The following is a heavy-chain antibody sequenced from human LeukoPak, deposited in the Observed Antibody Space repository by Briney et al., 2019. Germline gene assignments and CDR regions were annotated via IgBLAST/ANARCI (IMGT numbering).Heavy chain of an antibody. CDR3: ARNRGGYSYGLDYYYYMDV. J-gene: IGHJ6*03. V-gene: IGHV1-69*05. CDR1: GGTFSSYA. CDR2: IIPIFGTA. D-gene: IGHD5-18*01. Sequence: ASVKVSCKASGGTFSSYAISWVRQAPGQGLEWMGGIIPIFGTANYAQKFQGRVTITTDESTSTAYMELCSLRSEDTAVYYCARNRGGYSYGLDYYYYMDVWGKGTTVTVSS.